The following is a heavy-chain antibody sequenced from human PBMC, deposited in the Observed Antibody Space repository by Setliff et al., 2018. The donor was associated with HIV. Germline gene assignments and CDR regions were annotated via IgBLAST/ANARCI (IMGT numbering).Heavy chain of an antibody. CDR2: IWYDGSNK. V-gene: IGHV3-33*08. CDR3: TRYGSGRSAGNNYYYNDMDV. CDR1: GFTFSSYG. Sequence: PGGSLRLSCAASGFTFSSYGMHWVRQAPGKGLEWVAVIWYDGSNKYYADSVKGRFTISRDNSKNTLCLQMNSLRPEDTAVYYCTRYGSGRSAGNNYYYNDMDVWGKGTTVTVSS. D-gene: IGHD3-10*01. J-gene: IGHJ6*03.